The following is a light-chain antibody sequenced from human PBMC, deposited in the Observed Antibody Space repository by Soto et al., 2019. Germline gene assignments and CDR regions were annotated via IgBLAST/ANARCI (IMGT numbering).Light chain of an antibody. J-gene: IGKJ1*01. CDR3: QQYGDRPRT. CDR2: AAS. CDR1: QYIRSA. Sequence: EVVLTQSPATLSVSPGYRATLSCRASQYIRSAVAWYHQRAAQAPRLLIFAASIRVPTTPARFSGSVSGTEFTLTISSLESADFAVYFCQQYGDRPRTFGQGTKVDIK. V-gene: IGKV3-15*01.